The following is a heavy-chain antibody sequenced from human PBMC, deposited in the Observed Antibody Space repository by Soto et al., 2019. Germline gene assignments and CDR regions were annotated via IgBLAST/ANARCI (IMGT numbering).Heavy chain of an antibody. J-gene: IGHJ6*02. D-gene: IGHD3-9*01. CDR3: ARSTYYDILTGSYYYYAMDV. CDR1: GFTVGSNY. CDR2: IYSEGTP. V-gene: IGHV3-53*01. Sequence: GGSLRLSCAASGFTVGSNYMSWVRQAPGRGLEWVSVIYSEGTPYYADSVKGRFTISRENSNNTLYLHMSNLRAEDTAVYYCARSTYYDILTGSYYYYAMDVWGQGTTVTVSS.